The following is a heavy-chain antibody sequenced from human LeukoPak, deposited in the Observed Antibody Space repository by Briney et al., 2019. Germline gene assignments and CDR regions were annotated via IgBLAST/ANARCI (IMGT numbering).Heavy chain of an antibody. V-gene: IGHV3-74*01. CDR2: INVDGSVT. CDR1: GFSVSNYW. D-gene: IGHD3-10*01. CDR3: AKPLMRDRWFGES. Sequence: GGSLRLSCAASGFSVSNYWMHWVRQAPGKGLVWVSRINVDGSVTSYADSVKGRFTISRDTSRNTVSLQMNSLRLEDTAIYYCAKPLMRDRWFGESWGQGTLVTVSS. J-gene: IGHJ5*02.